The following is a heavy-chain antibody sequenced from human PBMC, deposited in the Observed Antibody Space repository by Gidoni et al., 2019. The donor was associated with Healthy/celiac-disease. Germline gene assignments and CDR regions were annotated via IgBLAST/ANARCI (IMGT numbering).Heavy chain of an antibody. J-gene: IGHJ1*01. CDR2: ISGSGGST. CDR1: GFTFSSYA. V-gene: IGHV3-23*01. D-gene: IGHD2-8*01. CDR3: AKDIKLVPEYFQH. Sequence: EVQLLESGGGLVQPGGSLSLSCAASGFTFSSYAMSWVRQALGKGLELVSAISGSGGSTYYADSVKGRFTISRDNSKNTLYLQMNSLRAEDTAVYYCAKDIKLVPEYFQHWGQGTLVTVSS.